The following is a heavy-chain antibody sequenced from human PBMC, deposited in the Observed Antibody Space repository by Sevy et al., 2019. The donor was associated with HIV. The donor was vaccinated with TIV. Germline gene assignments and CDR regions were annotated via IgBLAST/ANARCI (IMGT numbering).Heavy chain of an antibody. CDR1: GFTFSSYW. D-gene: IGHD6-19*01. CDR2: IKQDGSEK. J-gene: IGHJ4*02. CDR3: ASSSIAVAGTGDY. V-gene: IGHV3-7*01. Sequence: GGSLRLSCAASGFTFSSYWMSWVRQAPGKGLEWVANIKQDGSEKYYVDSVKGRFTISRDNAKNSLYLQMNSLRAEDTAVYYCASSSIAVAGTGDYWGLGTLVTVSS.